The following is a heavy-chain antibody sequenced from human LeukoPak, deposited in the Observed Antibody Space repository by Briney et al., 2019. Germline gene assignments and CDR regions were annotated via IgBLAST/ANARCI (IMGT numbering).Heavy chain of an antibody. J-gene: IGHJ4*02. CDR2: ITGSSTQI. Sequence: GGSLRLSCAASGFTFSSYAMNWVRQAPGQGLELVSSITGSSTQIFNADPMRGRFTISRDNAKNSLYLQMSSLRVEDTAVYYCVRLDRYSSTWFIDYWGQGTLVTVSP. V-gene: IGHV3-21*01. D-gene: IGHD6-13*01. CDR1: GFTFSSYA. CDR3: VRLDRYSSTWFIDY.